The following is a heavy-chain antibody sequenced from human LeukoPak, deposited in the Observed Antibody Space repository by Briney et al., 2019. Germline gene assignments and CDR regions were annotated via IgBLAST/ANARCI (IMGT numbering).Heavy chain of an antibody. D-gene: IGHD4-23*01. Sequence: GGSLRLSCAASGFTFSTYDMHWVRQATGKGPEWVSAIGTAGDTYYSGSVKGRFTISRENAKNSLYLQMNSLRAGDTAVYYCARGGRDPGGFDPWGQGTLVTVSS. CDR1: GFTFSTYD. V-gene: IGHV3-13*01. J-gene: IGHJ5*02. CDR3: ARGGRDPGGFDP. CDR2: IGTAGDT.